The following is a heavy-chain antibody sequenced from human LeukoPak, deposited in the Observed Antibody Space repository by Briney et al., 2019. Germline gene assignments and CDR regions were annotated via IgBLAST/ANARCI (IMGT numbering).Heavy chain of an antibody. Sequence: ASVKVSCKVSGYTITELSMHWVRQAPGKGLEWMGGFDPEDGETIYAQKFQGRVTMTEDTSTDTAYMELSSLRSEDTAVYYCMVVVTAIPDRFDPWGQGTLVTVSS. CDR3: MVVVTAIPDRFDP. CDR2: FDPEDGET. CDR1: GYTITELS. V-gene: IGHV1-24*01. J-gene: IGHJ5*02. D-gene: IGHD2-21*02.